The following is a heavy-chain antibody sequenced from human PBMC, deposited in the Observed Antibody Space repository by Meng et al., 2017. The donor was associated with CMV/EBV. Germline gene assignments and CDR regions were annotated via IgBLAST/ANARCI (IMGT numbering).Heavy chain of an antibody. CDR2: IYPGDSDT. J-gene: IGHJ2*01. D-gene: IGHD3-16*01. V-gene: IGHV5-51*01. CDR1: GYSFTRYW. CDR3: ARPYYYDYSNYWYFDL. Sequence: GESLKISCKGSGYSFTRYWIGWVRQMPGKGLEWMGVIYPGDSDTRYSPSFQGQVTISVDKSISTAYLQWSSLKASDTAMYFCARPYYYDYSNYWYFDLWARGTLVTVSS.